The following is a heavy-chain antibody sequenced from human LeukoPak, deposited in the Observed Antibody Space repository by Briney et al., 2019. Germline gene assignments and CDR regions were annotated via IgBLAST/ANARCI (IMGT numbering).Heavy chain of an antibody. J-gene: IGHJ4*02. Sequence: PGGSLRLSCAASGFTFSSYGMHWVRQAPGKGLEWVAVISHDGSNKYYADSVKGRFTISRDNSKNTLYLQMNSLRAEDTAVYYCAKDPKWELRGPFDYWGQGTLVTVSS. CDR3: AKDPKWELRGPFDY. D-gene: IGHD1-26*01. CDR2: ISHDGSNK. V-gene: IGHV3-30*18. CDR1: GFTFSSYG.